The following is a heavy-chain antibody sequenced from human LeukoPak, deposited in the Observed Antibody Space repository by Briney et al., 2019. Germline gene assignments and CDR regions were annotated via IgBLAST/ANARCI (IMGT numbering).Heavy chain of an antibody. CDR2: IWYDGSKK. D-gene: IGHD2-21*01. CDR3: AKDVNAYCSGDCSDY. CDR1: GFTFSDSG. V-gene: IGHV3-30*02. Sequence: GRSLRLSSSVSGFTFSDSGMHWVRQAPGKGLEWVAFIWYDGSKKYYADSVKGRFTISRDNSKNMVSLEMNSLRTEDTAVYYCAKDVNAYCSGDCSDYWGQGTLVTVSS. J-gene: IGHJ4*02.